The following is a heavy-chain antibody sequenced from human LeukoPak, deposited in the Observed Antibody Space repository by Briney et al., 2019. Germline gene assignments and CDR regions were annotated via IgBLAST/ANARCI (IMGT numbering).Heavy chain of an antibody. V-gene: IGHV4-34*01. CDR2: VNHSGNI. D-gene: IGHD3-10*01. Sequence: SETLSLTCAVYGGSFSGYYWTWIRQPPGQGLEWIGEVNHSGNINYNPSLKSRVIMSVDTSKNQFSLKLNSVTAADTAVYYCARCPQIWVRGGGWFDPWGQGTLVTVSS. J-gene: IGHJ5*02. CDR1: GGSFSGYY. CDR3: ARCPQIWVRGGGWFDP.